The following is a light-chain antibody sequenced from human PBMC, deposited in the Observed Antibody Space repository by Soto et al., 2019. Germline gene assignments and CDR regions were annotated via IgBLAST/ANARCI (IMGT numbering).Light chain of an antibody. CDR3: QQRSNWPSIT. Sequence: EIVLTQSPATLSLSPGERATLSCRASQSVSSYLAWYQQKPGQAPRLLIYDASNRATGIPARFSGSGSGTDFTLTISRLEPEDFAVYYCQQRSNWPSITFGQGTKVDIK. CDR2: DAS. V-gene: IGKV3-11*01. CDR1: QSVSSY. J-gene: IGKJ1*01.